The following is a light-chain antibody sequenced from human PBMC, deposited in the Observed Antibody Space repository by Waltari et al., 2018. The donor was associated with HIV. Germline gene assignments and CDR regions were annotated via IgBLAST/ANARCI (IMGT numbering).Light chain of an antibody. CDR2: GYR. CDR1: SSNIGAGFD. J-gene: IGLJ3*02. CDR3: QSYDDSLSGWV. Sequence: QSVLTQPPSVSGAPGQGVTISCSGNSSNIGAGFDVHWYHHLPDTAPKLLIYGYRNRTPRVADRFTGSKSGTSSSLAINGLQAADEGEYYSQSYDDSLSGWVFGGGTKLTVL. V-gene: IGLV1-40*01.